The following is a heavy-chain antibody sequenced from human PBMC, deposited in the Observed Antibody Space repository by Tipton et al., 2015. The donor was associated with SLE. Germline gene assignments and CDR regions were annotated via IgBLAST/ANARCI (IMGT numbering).Heavy chain of an antibody. D-gene: IGHD2-15*01. CDR1: GFTFGYYA. CDR2: IRSKTYGGTT. Sequence: SLRLSCRTSGFTFGYYAMSWVRQAPGKGLEWVGLIRSKTYGGTTEYAASVKGRFSVSRDDSKSIAYLQINSLTPDDTALYYCSRAYCSGGSCYSWQYWGQGTLVTVSS. J-gene: IGHJ4*02. V-gene: IGHV3-49*04. CDR3: SRAYCSGGSCYSWQY.